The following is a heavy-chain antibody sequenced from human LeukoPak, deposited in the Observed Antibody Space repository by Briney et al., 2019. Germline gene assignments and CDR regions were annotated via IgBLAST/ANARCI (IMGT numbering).Heavy chain of an antibody. Sequence: GGSLRLSCEASGFTFSRHWMHWVRQAPGKGLVWVSRINKDGSSTSYADSVKGRFTISRDNAKNTMYLQMNSLGAEDTAVYYCARDEGIVVVPAATAFDPWGQGTLVTVSS. J-gene: IGHJ5*02. V-gene: IGHV3-74*01. CDR3: ARDEGIVVVPAATAFDP. CDR1: GFTFSRHW. D-gene: IGHD2-2*01. CDR2: INKDGSST.